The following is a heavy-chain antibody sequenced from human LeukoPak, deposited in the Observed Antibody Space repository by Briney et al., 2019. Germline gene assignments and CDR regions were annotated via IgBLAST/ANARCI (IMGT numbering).Heavy chain of an antibody. V-gene: IGHV4-38-2*02. Sequence: PSETLSLTCSVSGYSISTDYYWGWIRQAPGKGLEWIGIINHRGGTNYNPSLKSRVTISPDTSKNQFSLKLSSVTAADTAVYYCARVGDTSGYYQHFDYWGQGTLVTVSS. CDR3: ARVGDTSGYYQHFDY. J-gene: IGHJ4*01. CDR2: INHRGGT. D-gene: IGHD3-22*01. CDR1: GYSISTDYY.